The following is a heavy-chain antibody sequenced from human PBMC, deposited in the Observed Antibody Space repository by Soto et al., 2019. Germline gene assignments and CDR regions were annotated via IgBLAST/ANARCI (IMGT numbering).Heavy chain of an antibody. V-gene: IGHV4-31*03. Sequence: SETLSLTCTVSGGSISSGGYYWSWIRQHPGKGLEWIGYIYYSGSTYYNPSLKSRVTISVDTSKNQFSLKLSSVTAADTAVYYCARGEPHYDSSGYYLLYWGQGTLVTVSS. D-gene: IGHD3-22*01. CDR2: IYYSGST. J-gene: IGHJ4*02. CDR3: ARGEPHYDSSGYYLLY. CDR1: GGSISSGGYY.